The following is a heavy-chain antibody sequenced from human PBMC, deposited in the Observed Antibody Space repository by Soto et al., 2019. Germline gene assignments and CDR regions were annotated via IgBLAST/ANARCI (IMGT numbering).Heavy chain of an antibody. CDR1: GFSFGGYG. CDR3: VNASKVFTGYDLVS. J-gene: IGHJ4*02. D-gene: IGHD5-12*01. Sequence: EVQLLESGGDLVQPGGSLRLSCAASGFSFGGYGMSWVRQAPGKGLEWVSALSGSGSTTYYAVSVRGRFIISRDNSRNAMFLHLKRRRGVDVAVYFCVNASKVFTGYDLVSGGSGTVVLVSP. V-gene: IGHV3-23*01. CDR2: LSGSGSTT.